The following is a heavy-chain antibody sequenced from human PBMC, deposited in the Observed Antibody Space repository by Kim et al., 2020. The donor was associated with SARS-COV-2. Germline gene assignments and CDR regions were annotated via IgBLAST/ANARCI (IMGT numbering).Heavy chain of an antibody. V-gene: IGHV1-69*13. CDR3: ARGLYQLPRAVGYYYGMDV. Sequence: SVKVSCKASGGTFSSYAISWVRQAPGQGLEWMGGIIPIFGTANYAQKFQGRVTITADESTSTAYMELSSLRSEDTAVYYCARGLYQLPRAVGYYYGMDVWGQGTTVTVSS. D-gene: IGHD2-2*01. CDR1: GGTFSSYA. J-gene: IGHJ6*02. CDR2: IIPIFGTA.